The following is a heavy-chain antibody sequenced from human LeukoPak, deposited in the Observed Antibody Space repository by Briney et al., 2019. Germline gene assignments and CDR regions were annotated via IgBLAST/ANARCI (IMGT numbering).Heavy chain of an antibody. CDR2: ISGSGGST. Sequence: GGSLRLSCAASGFTFSNYWMSWVRQAPGKGLEWVSAISGSGGSTYYADSVKGRFTISRDNSKNTLYLQMNSLRAEDTAVYYCAKDKTAIIVVVAATLYNWFDPWGQGTLVTVSS. J-gene: IGHJ5*02. CDR3: AKDKTAIIVVVAATLYNWFDP. CDR1: GFTFSNYW. D-gene: IGHD2-15*01. V-gene: IGHV3-23*01.